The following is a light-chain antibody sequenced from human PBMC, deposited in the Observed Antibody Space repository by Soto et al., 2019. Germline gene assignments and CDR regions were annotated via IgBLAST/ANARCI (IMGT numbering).Light chain of an antibody. J-gene: IGLJ1*01. CDR1: SRDIGGYNF. V-gene: IGLV2-8*01. CDR3: SSYAGTNNRYV. CDR2: EVN. Sequence: QSALTQPPSASGSPGQSVTISCTGTSRDIGGYNFVSWYQQHPGKVPKLIIYEVNKRPSGVPDRFSGSKCGNTASLTISGLQADDEADYDGSSYAGTNNRYVFGTGTKVTVL.